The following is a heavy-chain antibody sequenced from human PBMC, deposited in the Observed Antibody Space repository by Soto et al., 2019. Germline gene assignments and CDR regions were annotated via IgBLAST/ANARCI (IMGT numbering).Heavy chain of an antibody. V-gene: IGHV1-18*01. Sequence: QVQLVQSGAEVKKPGASVTVSCKASGYSFTTYGISWVRQAPGQGLEWMGWISAYSGNTKYEQNFQGRVTMTTDTSTSTAYMELRSLRSDDTAVYYSARDQLRYGGYGRFDYWGQGTLVTVSS. CDR1: GYSFTTYG. CDR3: ARDQLRYGGYGRFDY. D-gene: IGHD5-12*01. CDR2: ISAYSGNT. J-gene: IGHJ4*02.